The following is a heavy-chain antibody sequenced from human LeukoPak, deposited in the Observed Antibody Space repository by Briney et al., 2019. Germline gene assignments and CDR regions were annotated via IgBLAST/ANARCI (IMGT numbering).Heavy chain of an antibody. CDR2: IIPIFGTA. Sequence: SVKVSCKASGGTFSSYAISWVRQAPGQGLEWMGGIIPIFGTANYAQKFQGRVTITADESTSTAYMELSSLRPEDTAVYYCARGYDSSGYLFDYWGQGTLVTVSS. CDR1: GGTFSSYA. D-gene: IGHD3-22*01. V-gene: IGHV1-69*13. J-gene: IGHJ4*02. CDR3: ARGYDSSGYLFDY.